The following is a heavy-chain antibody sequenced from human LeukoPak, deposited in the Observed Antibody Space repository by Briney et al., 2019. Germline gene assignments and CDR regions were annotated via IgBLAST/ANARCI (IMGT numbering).Heavy chain of an antibody. Sequence: PGGSLRLSCAASGFTFSNHWMNWVRQAPGKGLEWVANIKEDGREKDYVDSVKGRFNISRDNAKNSLYLQMHSLRAEDTAVYYCARAIVVVPAALPHWYFDLWGRGTLVTVSS. CDR1: GFTFSNHW. CDR2: IKEDGREK. D-gene: IGHD2-2*01. CDR3: ARAIVVVPAALPHWYFDL. J-gene: IGHJ2*01. V-gene: IGHV3-7*04.